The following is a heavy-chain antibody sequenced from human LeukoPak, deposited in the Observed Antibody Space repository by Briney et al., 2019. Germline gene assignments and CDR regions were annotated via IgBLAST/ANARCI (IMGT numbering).Heavy chain of an antibody. Sequence: ASVKVSCKASAYTFTGYYMHWVRQAPGKGLEWMGGFDPEDGETIYAQKFQGRVTMTEDTSTDTAYMELSSLRSEDTAVYYCATAGPYSGSYYAFDIWGQGTMVTVSS. CDR3: ATAGPYSGSYYAFDI. CDR2: FDPEDGET. CDR1: AYTFTGYY. V-gene: IGHV1-24*01. D-gene: IGHD1-26*01. J-gene: IGHJ3*02.